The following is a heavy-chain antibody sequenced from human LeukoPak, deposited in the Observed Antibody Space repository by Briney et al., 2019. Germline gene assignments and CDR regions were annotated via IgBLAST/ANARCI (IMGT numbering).Heavy chain of an antibody. CDR2: IEQDGREK. CDR1: GFTFSSYW. V-gene: IGHV3-7*03. CDR3: ARVVEEGSGWYCVDP. Sequence: GGSLSLSCAASGFTFSSYWMSWVRQAAGKGLEWVANIEQDGREKYYVDSVKGRFTISRNNAKNSLYLQMNSLRAEDTAVYYCARVVEEGSGWYCVDPWGQRTLVTVSS. D-gene: IGHD6-19*01. J-gene: IGHJ5*02.